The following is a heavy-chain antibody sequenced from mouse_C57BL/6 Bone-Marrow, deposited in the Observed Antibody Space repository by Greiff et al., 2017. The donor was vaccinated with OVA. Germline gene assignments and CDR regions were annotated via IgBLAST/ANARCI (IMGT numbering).Heavy chain of an antibody. CDR3: ARHRYYYGSIKGWYFDV. V-gene: IGHV5-6*01. D-gene: IGHD1-1*01. Sequence: EVKLMESGGDLVKPGGSLKLSCAASGFTFSSYGMSWVRQTPDKRLEWVATISSGGSYTYYPDSVKGRFTISRDNAKNTLYLQMSSLKSEDTAMYYCARHRYYYGSIKGWYFDVWGTGTTVTVSS. CDR1: GFTFSSYG. CDR2: ISSGGSYT. J-gene: IGHJ1*03.